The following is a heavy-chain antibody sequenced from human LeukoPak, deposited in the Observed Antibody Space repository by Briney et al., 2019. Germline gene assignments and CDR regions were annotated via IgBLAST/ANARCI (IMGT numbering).Heavy chain of an antibody. Sequence: GGSPRLSCAASGFTFSSYWMHWVRQVPGKGLVWVSRIRSDGSSTNYADSVKGRFTISRDNARNTLYLQMNSLRVEDTAVYYCARDYLDSSGYYYYFDYWGQGTLVTVSS. J-gene: IGHJ4*02. D-gene: IGHD3-22*01. V-gene: IGHV3-74*01. CDR3: ARDYLDSSGYYYYFDY. CDR2: IRSDGSST. CDR1: GFTFSSYW.